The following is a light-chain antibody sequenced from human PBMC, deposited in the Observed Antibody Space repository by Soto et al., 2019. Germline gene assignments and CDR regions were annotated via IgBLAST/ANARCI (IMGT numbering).Light chain of an antibody. Sequence: IVVTQSPGSLSLFPGEGASLSCRTSQNIYSNYLAWYQHKPGRSPRLLIYHSSTRAAGTPDRFSGSGSGTDLAITISRLEPEDFAVYYCQQYGDPPYTFGQGTKVDIK. J-gene: IGKJ2*01. V-gene: IGKV3-20*01. CDR2: HSS. CDR1: QNIYSNY. CDR3: QQYGDPPYT.